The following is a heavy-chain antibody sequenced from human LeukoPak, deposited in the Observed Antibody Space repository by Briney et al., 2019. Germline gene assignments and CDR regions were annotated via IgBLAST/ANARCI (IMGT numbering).Heavy chain of an antibody. CDR3: ARGRINIVVVPAARYWFDP. CDR1: GGSFSGYY. D-gene: IGHD2-2*01. V-gene: IGHV4-34*01. CDR2: INHSGST. J-gene: IGHJ5*02. Sequence: PSETLSLTCAIYGGSFSGYYWSWIRQPPGKGLEWIGEINHSGSTNYNPSLKSRVTISVDTSKNQFSLKLSSVTAADTAVYYCARGRINIVVVPAARYWFDPWGQGTLVTVSS.